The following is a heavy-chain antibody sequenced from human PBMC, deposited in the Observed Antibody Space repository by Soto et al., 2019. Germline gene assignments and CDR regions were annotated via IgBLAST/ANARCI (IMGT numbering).Heavy chain of an antibody. CDR3: ARFGHPQRKDYYGMDV. V-gene: IGHV5-51*01. Sequence: GEALKISCEGSGYSFTSYCIGWVRQMPGKGLEWMGIIYPGDSDTRYSPSFQGQVTISADKSISTAYLQWSSLKASDTAMYYCARFGHPQRKDYYGMDVWGQGTTVTVSS. D-gene: IGHD2-2*01. CDR2: IYPGDSDT. J-gene: IGHJ6*02. CDR1: GYSFTSYC.